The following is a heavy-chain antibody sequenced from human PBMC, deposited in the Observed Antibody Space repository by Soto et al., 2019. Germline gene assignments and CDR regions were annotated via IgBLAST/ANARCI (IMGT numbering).Heavy chain of an antibody. Sequence: GGSLRLSCAASGFTFSSYAMSWVRQAPGKXLEWVSAISGSGGSTYYADSVKGRFTISRDNSKNTLYLQMNSLRAEDTAVYYCAKDKGAVNHGGNSYYFDYWGQGTLVTVSS. CDR2: ISGSGGST. D-gene: IGHD2-21*02. CDR1: GFTFSSYA. CDR3: AKDKGAVNHGGNSYYFDY. J-gene: IGHJ4*02. V-gene: IGHV3-23*01.